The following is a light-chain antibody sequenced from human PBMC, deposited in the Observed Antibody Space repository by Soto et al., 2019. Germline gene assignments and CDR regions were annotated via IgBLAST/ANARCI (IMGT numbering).Light chain of an antibody. V-gene: IGKV3-15*01. J-gene: IGKJ2*01. CDR3: QQYNNWPPAYT. CDR1: QSVSSN. Sequence: EIVMTQSPATLSVSPGKRATLSCRASQSVSSNLAWYQQKPGQAPRLLIYGASTRATGIPARFSGSGSGTEFTLTISSLQSEDFAVYYCQQYNNWPPAYTFGQGTKLEIK. CDR2: GAS.